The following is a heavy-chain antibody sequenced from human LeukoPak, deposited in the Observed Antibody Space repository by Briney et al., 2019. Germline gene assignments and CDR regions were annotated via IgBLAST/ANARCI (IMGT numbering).Heavy chain of an antibody. CDR1: GFTFSSYS. CDR2: ISSSSSTI. CDR3: ARGAAAGPRPYYFDY. J-gene: IGHJ4*02. Sequence: GGSLRLSCAASGFTFSSYSMNWVRQAPGKGLEWVSYISSSSSTIYYADSVKGRFTISRDNAKNSLYLQMNSLRAEDTAVYYCARGAAAGPRPYYFDYWGQGTLVTVSS. V-gene: IGHV3-48*04. D-gene: IGHD6-13*01.